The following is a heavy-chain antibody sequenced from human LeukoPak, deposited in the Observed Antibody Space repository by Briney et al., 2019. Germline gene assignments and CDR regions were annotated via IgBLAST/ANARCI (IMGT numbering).Heavy chain of an antibody. J-gene: IGHJ6*03. CDR3: ARVGNPGLSDYYYYYYYMEV. D-gene: IGHD4-23*01. Sequence: GGSLRLSCAASGFTFSSYSMNWVRQAPGKGLEWVSSISSSSSYIYYADSVKGRFTISRDNAKNSLHLQMNSLRAEDTAVYYCARVGNPGLSDYYYYYYYMEVWGKGTTVTVSS. CDR2: ISSSSSYI. CDR1: GFTFSSYS. V-gene: IGHV3-21*01.